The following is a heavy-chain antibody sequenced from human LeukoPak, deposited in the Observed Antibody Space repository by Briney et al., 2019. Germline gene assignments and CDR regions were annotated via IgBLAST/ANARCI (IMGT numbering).Heavy chain of an antibody. CDR3: ARSRYYYDSSGYSYYFDY. J-gene: IGHJ4*02. D-gene: IGHD3-22*01. CDR2: INHSGST. Sequence: SETLSLTCAVYGGSFSGYYWSWIRQPPGKGLEWIGEINHSGSTNYNPSLKSRVTISVDTSKNQFSLKLSSVTAADTAVYYCARSRYYYDSSGYSYYFDYWGQGTLVTVSS. V-gene: IGHV4-34*01. CDR1: GGSFSGYY.